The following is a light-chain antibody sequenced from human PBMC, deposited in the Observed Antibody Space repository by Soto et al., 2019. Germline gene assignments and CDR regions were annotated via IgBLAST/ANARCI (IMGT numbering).Light chain of an antibody. V-gene: IGLV2-14*03. CDR3: SSYTSSSAFFV. J-gene: IGLJ1*01. CDR1: SSDVGGYNY. Sequence: QSVLTQPASVSGSPGQSITISCTGTSSDVGGYNYVSWYQQHPGKAPKFMIYDVNNRPSGVSNRFSGSKPGNTASLTISGLQAEDEADYYCSSYTSSSAFFVFGTGTKVTVL. CDR2: DVN.